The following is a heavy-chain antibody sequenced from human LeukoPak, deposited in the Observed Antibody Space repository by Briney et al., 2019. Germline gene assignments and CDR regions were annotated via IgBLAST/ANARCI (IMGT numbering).Heavy chain of an antibody. CDR2: IHSSGNT. CDR3: ARAPPRGPQFGNGMDV. CDR1: GGSISSGGYY. Sequence: RPSQTLSLTCTVSGGSISSGGYYWSWIRQHPGKGLEWIGYIHSSGNTDYNPSLRSRVITSLDTSKNQFSLRLSSVTAADTAVYYCARAPPRGPQFGNGMDVWGQGTTVAVSS. V-gene: IGHV4-31*03. J-gene: IGHJ6*02. D-gene: IGHD3-16*01.